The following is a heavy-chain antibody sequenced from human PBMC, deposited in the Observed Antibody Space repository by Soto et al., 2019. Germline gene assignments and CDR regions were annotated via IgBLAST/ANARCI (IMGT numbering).Heavy chain of an antibody. D-gene: IGHD3-16*01. Sequence: QVQLRESGPGLVMPSQTLSLTCTVSGDSIGSGNKYWSWIRQAPGKGLEWIGYIFSSGTTYYNPSLKSRLNMSLATSQNQFFLQRNSVTAADTAVYFCASVPSPFDVYYAMDVWGQGTTVTVSS. CDR2: IFSSGTT. J-gene: IGHJ6*02. CDR3: ASVPSPFDVYYAMDV. V-gene: IGHV4-30-4*01. CDR1: GDSIGSGNKY.